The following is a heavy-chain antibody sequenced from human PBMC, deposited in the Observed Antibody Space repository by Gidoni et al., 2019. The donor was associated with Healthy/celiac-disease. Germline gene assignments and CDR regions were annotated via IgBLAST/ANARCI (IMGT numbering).Heavy chain of an antibody. D-gene: IGHD3-10*01. V-gene: IGHV1-69*01. CDR3: ARATQRGRVLWFDP. CDR1: EATFSSYA. Sequence: QVQLVQSGADVKQPGSSVKVSFKASEATFSSYAISWVRQAPGQGLEWMGGSIPIFGTANYAQKFKGRVTITADESTSTAYMELSSLRSEDTAVYYCARATQRGRVLWFDPWGQGTLVTVSS. J-gene: IGHJ5*02. CDR2: SIPIFGTA.